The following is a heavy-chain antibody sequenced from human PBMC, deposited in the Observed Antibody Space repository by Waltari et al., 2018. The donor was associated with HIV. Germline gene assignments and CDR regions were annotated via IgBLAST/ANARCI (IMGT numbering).Heavy chain of an antibody. CDR1: GGSFSGYY. J-gene: IGHJ4*02. Sequence: QLQLQQWGAGLLKPSETLSLTCAVYGGSFSGYYWSWIRQPPGKGLEWIGQINHSGGTNYNPSLTSRVTISVDTSKNQFSLKLSSVTAADTAVYYCARERRNYYDSSGYSFDYWGQGTLVTVSS. V-gene: IGHV4-34*01. D-gene: IGHD3-22*01. CDR3: ARERRNYYDSSGYSFDY. CDR2: INHSGGT.